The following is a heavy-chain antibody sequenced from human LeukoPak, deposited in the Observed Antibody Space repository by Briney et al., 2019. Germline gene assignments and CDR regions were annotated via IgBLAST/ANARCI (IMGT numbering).Heavy chain of an antibody. CDR1: GFTFSSYC. V-gene: IGHV3-7*04. J-gene: IGHJ4*02. CDR3: ARASYSYDISGWVPFDY. Sequence: TGGSLRLSCAGSGFTFSSYCMNWVRQAPGKGLEWVANIKQDGSEKYYVDSVKGRFTISRDNAKNSLYLQMNSLGAEDTAVYYCARASYSYDISGWVPFDYWGQGTLVTVSS. D-gene: IGHD3-22*01. CDR2: IKQDGSEK.